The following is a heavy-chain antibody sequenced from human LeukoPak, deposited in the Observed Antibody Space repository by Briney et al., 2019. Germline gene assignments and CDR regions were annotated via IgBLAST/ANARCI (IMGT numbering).Heavy chain of an antibody. J-gene: IGHJ4*02. CDR3: ARVASNQLPRHGDY. Sequence: SETLSLTCAVYGGSLSGYYWSWIRQPPGKGLEWIGEINHSGSTNYNPSLKSRVTISVDTSKNQFSLKLSSVTAADTAVYYCARVASNQLPRHGDYWGQGTLVTVSS. CDR2: INHSGST. CDR1: GGSLSGYY. V-gene: IGHV4-34*01. D-gene: IGHD2-2*01.